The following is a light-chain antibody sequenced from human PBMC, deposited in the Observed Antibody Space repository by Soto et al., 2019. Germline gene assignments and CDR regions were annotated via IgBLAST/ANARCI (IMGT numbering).Light chain of an antibody. Sequence: QSALTQPASVSGSPGQSLTISCTGTSSDIGAYNYVSWYQQHPGKAPKLMLYDVNIRPSGVSNRFSGSKSGNTASLTISVLQAEDEADYYCTSWTTSTTMIFGGGTKVTVL. V-gene: IGLV2-14*03. CDR1: SSDIGAYNY. CDR2: DVN. CDR3: TSWTTSTTMI. J-gene: IGLJ2*01.